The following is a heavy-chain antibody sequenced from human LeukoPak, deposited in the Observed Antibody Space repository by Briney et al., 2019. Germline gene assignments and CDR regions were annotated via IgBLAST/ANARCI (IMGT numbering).Heavy chain of an antibody. CDR3: VRVAYCGANCYYYVDS. V-gene: IGHV1-2*02. CDR2: INPKTGAT. CDR1: GYTFTSYG. Sequence: GASVTVSCKASGYTFTSYGISWVRQAPGQGLEWMGFINPKTGATRYAQKFQGSITVTRDTSVNTAYMELSGLGPDDTAMYYCVRVAYCGANCYYYVDSWGQGTLVTVSS. J-gene: IGHJ4*02. D-gene: IGHD2-21*02.